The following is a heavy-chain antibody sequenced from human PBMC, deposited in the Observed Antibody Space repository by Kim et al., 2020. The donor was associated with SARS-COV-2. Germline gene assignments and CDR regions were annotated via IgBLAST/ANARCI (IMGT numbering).Heavy chain of an antibody. CDR2: INTNTGNP. CDR3: ARNPSVITIFGVGIIEPYYCDY. D-gene: IGHD3-3*01. Sequence: ASVKVSCKASGYTFTSNAMNWVRQAPGQGLEWMGWINTNTGNPTYAQGFTGRFVFSLDTSVSTAYLQISSLKAEDTAVYYFARNPSVITIFGVGIIEPYYCDYWGQGTLVTGSS. V-gene: IGHV7-4-1*02. CDR1: GYTFTSNA. J-gene: IGHJ4*02.